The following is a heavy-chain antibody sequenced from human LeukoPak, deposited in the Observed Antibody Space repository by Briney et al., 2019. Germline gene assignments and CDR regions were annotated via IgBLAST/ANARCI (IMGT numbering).Heavy chain of an antibody. Sequence: SETLSLTCTVSGGSISSYYWSWIRQPPGKGLEWIGYIYYIGSTNYNPSLKSRVTISVDTSKNQFSLKLSSVTAADTAVYYCARDRDYYDSSGRTYYYYGMDVWGQGTTVTVS. J-gene: IGHJ6*02. CDR3: ARDRDYYDSSGRTYYYYGMDV. CDR1: GGSISSYY. D-gene: IGHD3-22*01. CDR2: IYYIGST. V-gene: IGHV4-59*01.